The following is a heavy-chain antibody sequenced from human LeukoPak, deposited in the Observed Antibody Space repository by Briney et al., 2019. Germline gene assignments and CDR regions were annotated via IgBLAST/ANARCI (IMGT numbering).Heavy chain of an antibody. D-gene: IGHD3-10*01. CDR2: ISKDGSNK. CDR3: ARESYTFDY. V-gene: IGHV3-30-3*01. J-gene: IGHJ4*02. Sequence: PGGSLRLSCAASGFTFSSYAMHWVRQAPGKGLEWVAVISKDGSNKYYADSVKGRFTISRVNSKNTLYLQTNSPRAEDTAVYYCARESYTFDYWGQGTLVTVSS. CDR1: GFTFSSYA.